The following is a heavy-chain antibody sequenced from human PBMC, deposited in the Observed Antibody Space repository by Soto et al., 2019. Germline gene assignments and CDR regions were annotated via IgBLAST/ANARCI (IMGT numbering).Heavy chain of an antibody. D-gene: IGHD3-10*01. V-gene: IGHV1-18*01. CDR3: AGVDGFQYYGSGSFYFDY. Sequence: QVQLVQSGAEVKKPGASVKVSCKASGYTFTSYGISWVRQAPGQGLEWMGWISAYNGNTNYAQKLQGRVTMTTDTSTSTAYMELRSLRSDDTAVYYCAGVDGFQYYGSGSFYFDYWGQGTLVTVSS. CDR1: GYTFTSYG. CDR2: ISAYNGNT. J-gene: IGHJ4*02.